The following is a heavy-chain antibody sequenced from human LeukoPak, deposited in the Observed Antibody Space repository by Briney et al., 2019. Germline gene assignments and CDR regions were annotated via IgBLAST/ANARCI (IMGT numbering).Heavy chain of an antibody. D-gene: IGHD3-10*01. V-gene: IGHV4-38-2*01. J-gene: IGHJ4*02. CDR3: ARRRGCFDY. Sequence: PSETLSLTCAVSGYSISSGYYCGWIRQPPGKGLEWIGSIYHSGSTYYNPSLKSRVTISVDTSKNQFSLKLSSVTAADTAVYYCARRRGCFDYWGQGTLVTVSS. CDR2: IYHSGST. CDR1: GYSISSGYY.